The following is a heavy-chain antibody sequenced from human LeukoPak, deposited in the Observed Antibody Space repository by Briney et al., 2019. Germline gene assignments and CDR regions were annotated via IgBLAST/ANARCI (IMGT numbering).Heavy chain of an antibody. J-gene: IGHJ5*02. CDR1: GGSISSYY. CDR3: ARKGRGYYGSGSYRRKTNWFDP. V-gene: IGHV4-34*01. D-gene: IGHD3-10*01. CDR2: INHSGST. Sequence: SETLSLTCTVSGGSISSYYWSWIRQPPGKGLEWIGEINHSGSTNYNPSLKSRVTISVGTSKNQFSLKLSSVTAADTAVYYCARKGRGYYGSGSYRRKTNWFDPWGQGTLVTVSS.